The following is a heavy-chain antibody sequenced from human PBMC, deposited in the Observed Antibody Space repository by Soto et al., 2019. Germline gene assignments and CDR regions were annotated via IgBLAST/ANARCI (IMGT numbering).Heavy chain of an antibody. J-gene: IGHJ4*02. Sequence: EVQLAESGEGMVRPGGSLRLYCVASGFTFSSYDMHWVRQAPGKGLEYVSSISSNGGTTYYGNSVKGRFTISRDNSKNTLYLQMGSLRGEDMAVYYCVRRVSGNYDYWGQGTLVTVSS. CDR1: GFTFSSYD. CDR3: VRRVSGNYDY. D-gene: IGHD1-7*01. CDR2: ISSNGGTT. V-gene: IGHV3-64*01.